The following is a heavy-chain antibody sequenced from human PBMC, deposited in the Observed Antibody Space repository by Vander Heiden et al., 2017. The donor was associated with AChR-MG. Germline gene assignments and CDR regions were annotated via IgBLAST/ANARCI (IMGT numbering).Heavy chain of an antibody. Sequence: QVQLQESGPGLVKPSETLSLNCSVSGGSIRSYYRTWIRQPPGKGLEWIGYINKSGGTTYNPSLKSRVTISEDTSKNQVSLKLTSVTATDTAVYYCSRGVVKLTDWGQGTLVTVSS. D-gene: IGHD3-3*01. CDR1: GGSIRSYY. J-gene: IGHJ4*02. V-gene: IGHV4-59*08. CDR3: SRGVVKLTD. CDR2: INKSGGT.